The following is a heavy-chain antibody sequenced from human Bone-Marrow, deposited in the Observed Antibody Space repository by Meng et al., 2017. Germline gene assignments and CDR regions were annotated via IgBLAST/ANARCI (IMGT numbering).Heavy chain of an antibody. J-gene: IGHJ3*02. CDR3: AKDPGYSSSWNAFDI. CDR1: GFTFSSYA. CDR2: ISGSGGST. Sequence: GESLKISCAASGFTFSSYAMSWVRQAPGKGLEWVSAISGSGGSTYYADSVKGRFTISRDNSKNTLYLQMNSLRAEDTPVYYCAKDPGYSSSWNAFDIWGQGTMVTVSS. V-gene: IGHV3-23*01. D-gene: IGHD6-13*01.